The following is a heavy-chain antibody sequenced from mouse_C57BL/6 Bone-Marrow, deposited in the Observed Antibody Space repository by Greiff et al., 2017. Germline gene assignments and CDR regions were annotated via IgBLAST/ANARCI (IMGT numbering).Heavy chain of an antibody. V-gene: IGHV1-81*01. CDR1: GYTFTSYG. Sequence: QVQLQQSGAELARPGASVKLSCKASGYTFTSYGISWVKQRTGQGLEWIGEIYPRSGNTYYNEKFKGKATLTADKSSSTAYMELRSLTSEDSAVYFCARSGYGTPFDYWGQGTTLTVSA. D-gene: IGHD2-10*02. CDR3: ARSGYGTPFDY. J-gene: IGHJ2*01. CDR2: IYPRSGNT.